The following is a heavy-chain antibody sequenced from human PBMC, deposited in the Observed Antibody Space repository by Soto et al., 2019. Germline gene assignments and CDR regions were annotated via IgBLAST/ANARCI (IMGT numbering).Heavy chain of an antibody. CDR1: GGSISSNIYY. Sequence: QLQLQESGPGLVKPSETLSLTCTVSGGSISSNIYYWGLIRQPPGKGLEWIGNIHYSGSTYYDSSLKSRVTISVDTSKNQFSLKLSSVTAADTAVYYCASQHYYDSSGYYVVYWGQGTLVTVSS. D-gene: IGHD3-22*01. CDR2: IHYSGST. V-gene: IGHV4-39*01. CDR3: ASQHYYDSSGYYVVY. J-gene: IGHJ4*02.